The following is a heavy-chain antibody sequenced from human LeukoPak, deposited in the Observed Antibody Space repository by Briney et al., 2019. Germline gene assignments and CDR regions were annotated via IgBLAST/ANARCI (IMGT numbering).Heavy chain of an antibody. D-gene: IGHD5-12*01. Sequence: GASVKVSCKASGYTFTSYDINWVRQATGQGLEWMGWMSPNSGNTGYAQKFQGRVTMTRNTSISTAYMELSSLRSEDTAVYYCARTNIVATIYHYWGQGTLVTVSS. CDR3: ARTNIVATIYHY. V-gene: IGHV1-8*01. CDR2: MSPNSGNT. J-gene: IGHJ4*02. CDR1: GYTFTSYD.